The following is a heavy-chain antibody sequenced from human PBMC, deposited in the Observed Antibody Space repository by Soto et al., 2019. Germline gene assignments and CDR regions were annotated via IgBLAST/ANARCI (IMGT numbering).Heavy chain of an antibody. CDR1: GFTFSSYA. V-gene: IGHV3-66*01. J-gene: IGHJ5*02. Sequence: GGSLRLSCAASGFTFSSYAMSWVRQAPGKGLEWVSVIYSGGNTYYADSVKGRFTISRDNSKNTLYLQMNSLRVEDTAVYYCARSPRGSTPHGFDPWGQGTLVTVSS. CDR2: IYSGGNT. CDR3: ARSPRGSTPHGFDP. D-gene: IGHD2-2*01.